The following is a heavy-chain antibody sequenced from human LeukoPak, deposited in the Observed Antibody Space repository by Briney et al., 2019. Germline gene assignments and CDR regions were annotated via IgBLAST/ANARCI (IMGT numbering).Heavy chain of an antibody. CDR2: IYTSGST. Sequence: SETLSLTCTVSGGSISSYYWSWIRQPAGKGLEWIGRIYTSGSTNYNPSLKSRVTMSVDTSKNQFSLKLSSVTAADTAAYYCARVRELGITIFGVPLDYWGQGTLVTVSS. CDR3: ARVRELGITIFGVPLDY. V-gene: IGHV4-4*07. D-gene: IGHD3-3*01. CDR1: GGSISSYY. J-gene: IGHJ4*02.